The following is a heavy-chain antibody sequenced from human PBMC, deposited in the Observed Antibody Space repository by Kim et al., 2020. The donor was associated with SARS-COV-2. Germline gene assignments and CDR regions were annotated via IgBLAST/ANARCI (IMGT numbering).Heavy chain of an antibody. CDR3: SRARRPIKSCYPDL. V-gene: IGHV3-74*03. CDR2: LNTDGSTT. Sequence: GGSLRLSCAASGFMLSSYWIHWVRQAPGKGLEWVSRLNTDGSTTAYADAVEGRFTISRGNARKTVFLQMNNLRPDDTAVYYCSRARRPIKSCYPDLWG. J-gene: IGHJ5*02. CDR1: GFMLSSYW. D-gene: IGHD2-21*01.